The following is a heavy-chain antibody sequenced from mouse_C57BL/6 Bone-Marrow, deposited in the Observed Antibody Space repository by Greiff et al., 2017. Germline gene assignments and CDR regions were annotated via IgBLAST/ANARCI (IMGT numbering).Heavy chain of an antibody. CDR1: GYTFTSYW. V-gene: IGHV1-7*01. CDR2: INPSSGYT. CDR3: ARRVYGAWFAY. J-gene: IGHJ3*01. Sequence: VQLQQSGAELAKPGATVKLSCKASGYTFTSYWMHWVKQRPGQGLEWIGYINPSSGYTKYTQKFKDKATLTADTSSNTAYMQLSRLTYENSAVYYCARRVYGAWFAYWGQGTLVTVSA. D-gene: IGHD1-1*02.